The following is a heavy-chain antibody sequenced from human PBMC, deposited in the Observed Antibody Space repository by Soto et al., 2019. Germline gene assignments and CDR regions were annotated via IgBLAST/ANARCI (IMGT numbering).Heavy chain of an antibody. V-gene: IGHV3-30*18. CDR2: ISYDGSNK. D-gene: IGHD4-4*01. J-gene: IGHJ4*02. CDR1: GFTFSSYG. CDR3: AKVETVKESDYFDY. Sequence: QVQLVESGGGVVQPGRSLRLSCAASGFTFSSYGMHWVRQAPGKGLEWVAVISYDGSNKYYADSVKGRFTISRDNSKNTLYLQMNSLRAEDTAVYYCAKVETVKESDYFDYWGQGTLVTVSS.